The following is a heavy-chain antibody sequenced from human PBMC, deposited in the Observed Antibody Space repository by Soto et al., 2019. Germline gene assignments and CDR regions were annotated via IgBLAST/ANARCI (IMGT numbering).Heavy chain of an antibody. CDR2: IHNRGST. V-gene: IGHV4-31*03. CDR1: GGSISSGGYY. CDR3: ARQPSI. Sequence: QVQLQESGPGLVKPSQTLSLTCTVSGGSISSGGYYWSWIRQHPGKGLEWIGYIHNRGSTYYNPSLKNRFTISVDTSKNQFSLKLSAVTAAATAVYYCARQPSIWGQGTLVTVSS. J-gene: IGHJ4*02.